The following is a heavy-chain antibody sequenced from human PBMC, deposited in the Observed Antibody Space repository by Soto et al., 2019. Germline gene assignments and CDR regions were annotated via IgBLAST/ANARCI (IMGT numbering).Heavy chain of an antibody. CDR2: IYYSGST. D-gene: IGHD3-22*01. Sequence: SETLSLTCTVSGGSISSYYWSWIRQPPGKGLEWIGYIYYSGSTNYNPSLKSRVTISVDTSKNQFSLKLSSVTAEDTGVYYCARDRGRPDLRDTHYYDSSDLDYGMDVWGQGTTVTVSS. J-gene: IGHJ6*02. V-gene: IGHV4-59*12. CDR1: GGSISSYY. CDR3: ARDRGRPDLRDTHYYDSSDLDYGMDV.